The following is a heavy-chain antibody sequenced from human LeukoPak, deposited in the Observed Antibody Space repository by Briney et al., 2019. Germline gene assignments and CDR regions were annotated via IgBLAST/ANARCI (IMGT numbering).Heavy chain of an antibody. CDR1: GCSISSYY. Sequence: PSETLPLTCTVSGCSISSYYWSWIRQPPGKGLEWIGYIYYSGSTYYKPSLKSRFTISVDTSKNKLSLQLSTVTAADTAVYYCARETPRIQRWCRGDYFNYWGQGTLVTVSA. CDR2: IYYSGST. CDR3: ARETPRIQRWCRGDYFNY. D-gene: IGHD5-18*01. V-gene: IGHV4-59*12. J-gene: IGHJ4*02.